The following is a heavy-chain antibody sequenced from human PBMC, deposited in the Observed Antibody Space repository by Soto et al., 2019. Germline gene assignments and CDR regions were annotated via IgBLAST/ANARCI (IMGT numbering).Heavy chain of an antibody. CDR1: GGTFSTYT. V-gene: IGHV1-69*08. Sequence: QVQLVQSGAEVKKPGSSVKVSCKASGGTFSTYTITWVRQAPGQGLEWMGRIIPIIGIINYAQKFQGRVTFSADKLTGTAYMELTGLRSDDTAVYYCAGDPDSHYNDSHASSYPWGQGTLVTVSS. D-gene: IGHD4-4*01. J-gene: IGHJ5*02. CDR3: AGDPDSHYNDSHASSYP. CDR2: IIPIIGII.